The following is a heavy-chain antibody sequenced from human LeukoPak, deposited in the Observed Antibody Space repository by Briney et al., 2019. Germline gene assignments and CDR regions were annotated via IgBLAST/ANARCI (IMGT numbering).Heavy chain of an antibody. V-gene: IGHV3-43D*03. CDR3: AKDMAAYYYASGNIDY. CDR2: ISWDGGST. J-gene: IGHJ4*02. Sequence: GGFLRLSCAASVFTFVDYAIHWVRHAPWKGREWVFPISWDGGSTYYADSVKGRFTISRDNSKNSLYLQMNSLRAEDTALYYCAKDMAAYYYASGNIDYWGQGTLVTVSS. D-gene: IGHD3-10*01. CDR1: VFTFVDYA.